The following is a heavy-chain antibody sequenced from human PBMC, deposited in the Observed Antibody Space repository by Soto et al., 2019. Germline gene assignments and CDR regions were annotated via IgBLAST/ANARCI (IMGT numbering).Heavy chain of an antibody. CDR1: GYTFTSYG. J-gene: IGHJ6*03. V-gene: IGHV1-18*01. CDR3: ATTGIAAAGTFESYYYMDV. CDR2: ISAYNGNT. Sequence: GASVKVSCKASGYTFTSYGISWVRQAPGQGLEWMGWISAYNGNTNYAQKLQGRVTMTTDTSTSTAYMELRSLRSDDTAVYYCATTGIAAAGTFESYYYMDVWGKGTTVTVSS. D-gene: IGHD6-13*01.